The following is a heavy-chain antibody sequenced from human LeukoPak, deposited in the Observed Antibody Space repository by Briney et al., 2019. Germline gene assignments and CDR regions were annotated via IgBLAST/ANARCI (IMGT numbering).Heavy chain of an antibody. CDR1: GGTFSSYA. J-gene: IGHJ4*02. CDR3: ASQPQTYYDSSGYYY. Sequence: SVKVSCKASGGTFSSYAISWVRQAPGQGLEWMGGIIPIFGTANYAQEFQGRVTITADESTSTAYMELSSLRSEDTAVYYFASQPQTYYDSSGYYYWGQGTLATVSS. V-gene: IGHV1-69*13. CDR2: IIPIFGTA. D-gene: IGHD3-22*01.